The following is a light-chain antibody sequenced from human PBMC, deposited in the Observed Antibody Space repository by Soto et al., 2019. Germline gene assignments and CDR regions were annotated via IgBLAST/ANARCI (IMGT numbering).Light chain of an antibody. Sequence: DIVMTQSPDSLAVSLGERATINFKSSQSVLYSSNNKNYLAWYQQKPGQPPKLLIYWASTRESGVPDRFSGSGSGTDFTLTISSLQAEDVAVYYCQQYYSTPLTFGGGTKWIS. J-gene: IGKJ4*01. CDR3: QQYYSTPLT. CDR1: QSVLYSSNNKNY. CDR2: WAS. V-gene: IGKV4-1*01.